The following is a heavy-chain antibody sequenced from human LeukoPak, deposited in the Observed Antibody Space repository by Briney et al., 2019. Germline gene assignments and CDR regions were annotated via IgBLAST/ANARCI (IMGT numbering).Heavy chain of an antibody. CDR2: IRYDGSNK. CDR3: ARSTHSGWGGYYFDY. V-gene: IGHV3-30*02. D-gene: IGHD6-19*01. Sequence: GGSLRLSCAASGFTFSSYGMHWVRQAPGKGLGWVAFIRYDGSNKYYADSVKGRFTISRDNAKNTLYLQMNSLRAEDTAVYYCARSTHSGWGGYYFDYWGQGTLVTVSS. J-gene: IGHJ4*02. CDR1: GFTFSSYG.